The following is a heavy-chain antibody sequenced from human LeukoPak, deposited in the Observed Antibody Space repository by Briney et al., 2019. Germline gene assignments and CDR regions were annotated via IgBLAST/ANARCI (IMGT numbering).Heavy chain of an antibody. Sequence: SETLSLTCTVSGGSISSSSYYWGWIRQPPGKGLEWIGSIYYSGSTYYNPSLKSRVTIPVDTSKNQFSLKLSSVTAADTAVYYCARGRFLEWLFSGWFDPWGQGTLVTVSS. CDR1: GGSISSSSYY. CDR2: IYYSGST. CDR3: ARGRFLEWLFSGWFDP. J-gene: IGHJ5*02. D-gene: IGHD3-3*01. V-gene: IGHV4-39*01.